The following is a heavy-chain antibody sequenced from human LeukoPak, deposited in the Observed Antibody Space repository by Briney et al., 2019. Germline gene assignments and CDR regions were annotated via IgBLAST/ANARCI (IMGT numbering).Heavy chain of an antibody. CDR3: ARDRGGYENGDYYYYYYMDV. J-gene: IGHJ6*03. Sequence: SETLSLTCTVSGGSISSYYWSWIRQPPGKGLEWIGYIYYSGGPNYNPSLKSRVTISVDTSKNQFSLKLISVTAADTAVYYCARDRGGYENGDYYYYYYMDVWGKGTTVTVSS. D-gene: IGHD5-12*01. CDR2: IYYSGGP. CDR1: GGSISSYY. V-gene: IGHV4-59*01.